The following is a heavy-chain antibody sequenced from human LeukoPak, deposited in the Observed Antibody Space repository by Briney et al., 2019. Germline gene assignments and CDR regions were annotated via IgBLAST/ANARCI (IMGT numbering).Heavy chain of an antibody. D-gene: IGHD6-19*01. J-gene: IGHJ4*02. V-gene: IGHV3-7*04. CDR2: IKQDGSEK. Sequence: PGGSLRLSCAASGFIFNNYWISWVRQAPGEGLEWVANIKQDGSEKYYVDSVKDRFTISRDNAKNSLYLQMNSLRAEDTAVYYCARALYTTGWYPDYFDFWGQGTLVTVSS. CDR3: ARALYTTGWYPDYFDF. CDR1: GFIFNNYW.